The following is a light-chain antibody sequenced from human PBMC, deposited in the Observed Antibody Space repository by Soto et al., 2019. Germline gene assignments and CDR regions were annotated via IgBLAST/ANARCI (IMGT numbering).Light chain of an antibody. Sequence: IQMTQSPSSLSASVGDRVTITCRASQGIRNDLGWYQQKPGKAPTLLIYTASILQSGVPSRFSGSGSGTDFTLTISSLQPDDFATYYCQQYNSYSPGTFGQGTKVDI. J-gene: IGKJ1*01. CDR1: QGIRND. CDR3: QQYNSYSPGT. CDR2: TAS. V-gene: IGKV1-17*01.